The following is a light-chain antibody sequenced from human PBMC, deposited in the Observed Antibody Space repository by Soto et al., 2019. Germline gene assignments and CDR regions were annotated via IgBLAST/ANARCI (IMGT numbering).Light chain of an antibody. Sequence: EIVMTQSPGPLSVSPGERATLSCRASESVSSNLAWYQQTPGQAPSLLIYGASTRAAGVHVRFSGSGSVTEFTLTISSLQSEDFAVYYGEQYNYWPRTFGQGTKVEIK. CDR2: GAS. CDR3: EQYNYWPRT. CDR1: ESVSSN. J-gene: IGKJ1*01. V-gene: IGKV3-15*01.